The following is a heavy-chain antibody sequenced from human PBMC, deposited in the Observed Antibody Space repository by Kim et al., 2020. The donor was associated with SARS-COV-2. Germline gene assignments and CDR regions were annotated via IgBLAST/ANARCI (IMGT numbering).Heavy chain of an antibody. CDR2: SYT. D-gene: IGHD3-22*01. Sequence: SYTNYADSVKGRFTISRDNAKNSLYLQMNSLRAEDTAVYYCARGSYESNYWGQGTLVTVSS. CDR3: ARGSYESNY. J-gene: IGHJ4*02. V-gene: IGHV3-11*05.